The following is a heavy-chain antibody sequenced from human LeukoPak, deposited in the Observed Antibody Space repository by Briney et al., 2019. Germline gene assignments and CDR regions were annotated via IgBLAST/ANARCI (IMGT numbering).Heavy chain of an antibody. J-gene: IGHJ4*02. D-gene: IGHD2-15*01. Sequence: GGSLRLSCAVSGFTFNSYAMSWVRQAPGKGLEWVSGISGSGGSTYYADPVKGRFTISRDNSKNTLYLQMNSLRAEDTAVYYCARGGGSGDFDYWGQGTLVTVSS. CDR3: ARGGGSGDFDY. V-gene: IGHV3-23*01. CDR1: GFTFNSYA. CDR2: ISGSGGST.